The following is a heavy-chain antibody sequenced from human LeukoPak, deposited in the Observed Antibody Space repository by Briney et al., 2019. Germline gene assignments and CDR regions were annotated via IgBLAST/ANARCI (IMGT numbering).Heavy chain of an antibody. Sequence: GGSLRLSCSASGFDLSPYTMNWVRQAPAKRLEWVASISSTSSYMHFRDSLKGRFTISRDNAKNTLYLQLGSLRAEDTATYYCARRVTTFLSWGQGTLVIVSS. D-gene: IGHD4-17*01. CDR2: ISSTSSYM. CDR3: ARRVTTFLS. J-gene: IGHJ4*02. CDR1: GFDLSPYT. V-gene: IGHV3-21*01.